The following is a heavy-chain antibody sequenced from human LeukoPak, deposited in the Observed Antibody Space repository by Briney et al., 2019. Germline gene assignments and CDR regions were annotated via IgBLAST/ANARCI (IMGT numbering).Heavy chain of an antibody. J-gene: IGHJ3*02. CDR1: EFTFSNNV. Sequence: GGSLRLSCAASEFTFSNNVMTWVRQAPGKGLEWVSSIRQSGDITYYADSVKGRFTISRDNSKNTLSLQMNSLSREDTAIYYCVRRGGSDGWGAFDIWGQGTVVTVSS. V-gene: IGHV3-23*01. CDR2: IRQSGDIT. CDR3: VRRGGSDGWGAFDI. D-gene: IGHD5-24*01.